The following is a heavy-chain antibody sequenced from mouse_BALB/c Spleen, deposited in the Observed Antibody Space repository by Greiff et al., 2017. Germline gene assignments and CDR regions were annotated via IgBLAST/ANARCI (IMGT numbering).Heavy chain of an antibody. CDR3: ARDMITGAY. CDR2: ISSGGST. V-gene: IGHV5-6-5*01. CDR1: GFTFSSYA. J-gene: IGHJ3*01. D-gene: IGHD2-4*01. Sequence: VKLMESGGGLVKPGGSLKLSCAASGFTFSSYAMSWVRQTPEKRLEWVASISSGGSTYYPDSVKGRFTISRDNARNILYLQMSSLRSEDTAMYYCARDMITGAYWGQGTLVTVSA.